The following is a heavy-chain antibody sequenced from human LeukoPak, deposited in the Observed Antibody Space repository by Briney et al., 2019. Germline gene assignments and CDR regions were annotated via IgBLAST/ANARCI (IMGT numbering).Heavy chain of an antibody. CDR1: GGSFSGYY. V-gene: IGHV4-34*01. CDR2: INHSGST. D-gene: IGHD4-23*01. Sequence: KPSETLSLTCAVYGGSFSGYYWSWIRQPPGKGLEWIGEINHSGSTNYNPSLKSRVTISVDTSKNQFSLKLSSVTAADTAVYYCARQGKGYPVTHDYWGQGTLVTVSS. CDR3: ARQGKGYPVTHDY. J-gene: IGHJ4*02.